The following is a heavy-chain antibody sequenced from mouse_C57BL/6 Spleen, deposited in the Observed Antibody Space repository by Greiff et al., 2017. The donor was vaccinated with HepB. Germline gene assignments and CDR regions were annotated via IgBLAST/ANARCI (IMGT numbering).Heavy chain of an antibody. D-gene: IGHD1-1*01. CDR2: IHPSDSDT. V-gene: IGHV1-74*04. J-gene: IGHJ4*01. CDR3: AMGYGSSYDAMDY. CDR1: GYTFTSYW. Sequence: VQLQQPGAELVKPGASVKVSCKASGYTFTSYWMHWVKQRPGQGLEWIGRIHPSDSDTNYNQKFKGKATLTVDKSSSTAYMQLSSLTSEDSAVYYGAMGYGSSYDAMDYWGQGTSVTVSS.